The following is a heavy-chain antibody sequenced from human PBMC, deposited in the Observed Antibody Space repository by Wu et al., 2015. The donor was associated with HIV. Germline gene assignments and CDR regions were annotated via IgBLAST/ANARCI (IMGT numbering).Heavy chain of an antibody. D-gene: IGHD5-12*01. CDR2: IIPRLGTT. V-gene: IGHV1-69*12. J-gene: IGHJ3*02. Sequence: HVQLVQSGTEVKKPGSSVKVSCKIYGGNDGGTFSSHPISWVRQAPGKGLEWMGGIIPRLGTTNYAQIFQGRVTITADELTTSAYMELTSLRSDDTAVYFCGTIVATIDAFDIWGQGTMVTVSS. CDR1: GGNDGGTFSSHP. CDR3: GTIVATIDAFDI.